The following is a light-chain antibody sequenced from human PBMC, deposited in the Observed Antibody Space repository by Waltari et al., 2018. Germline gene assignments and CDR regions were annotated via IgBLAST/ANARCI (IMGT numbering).Light chain of an antibody. CDR1: QSSSNN. V-gene: IGKV1-5*03. CDR2: KAS. J-gene: IGKJ1*01. CDR3: QQYDSGSGT. Sequence: TCRASQSSSNNLAWYQQRPGKAPKLLIYKASGLETGVPSRFSGRGSGTEFTLTITSLQPDDFATYFCQQYDSGSGTFGQGTKVEVK.